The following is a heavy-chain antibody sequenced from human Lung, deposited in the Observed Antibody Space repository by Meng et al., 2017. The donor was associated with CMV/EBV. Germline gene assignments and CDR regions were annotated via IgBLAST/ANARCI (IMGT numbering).Heavy chain of an antibody. Sequence: QVRPVQSGYELKKPGDSVKVSCQAAGYTFTSSSMNWVRHAPGQGLEWRGWININTGNPTYAQGFTGRFVFSLDTSVSTAYLQIDSLKADDTAVYYCARGNGWRFDYWGQGTLVTVSS. CDR3: ARGNGWRFDY. J-gene: IGHJ4*02. CDR1: GYTFTSSS. CDR2: ININTGNP. D-gene: IGHD6-19*01. V-gene: IGHV7-4-1*01.